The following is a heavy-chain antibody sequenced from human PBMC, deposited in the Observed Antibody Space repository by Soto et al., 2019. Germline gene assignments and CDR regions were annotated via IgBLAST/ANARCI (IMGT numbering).Heavy chain of an antibody. CDR3: ARDGEGSYYDSSGYYPTIDY. J-gene: IGHJ4*02. D-gene: IGHD3-22*01. Sequence: QVQLVQSGAEVKKSGASVKVSCKASGYTFTSCGISWVRQAPGQGLEWMGWISAYNGNTNYAQKLQGRVTMTTDTSTSTAYMELRSLRSDDTAVYYCARDGEGSYYDSSGYYPTIDYWGQGTLVTVSS. CDR2: ISAYNGNT. CDR1: GYTFTSCG. V-gene: IGHV1-18*01.